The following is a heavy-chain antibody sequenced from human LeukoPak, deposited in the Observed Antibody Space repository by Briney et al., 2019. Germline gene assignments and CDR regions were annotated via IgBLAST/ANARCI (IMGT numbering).Heavy chain of an antibody. D-gene: IGHD3-10*01. J-gene: IGHJ4*02. CDR3: ARDDGAGGPFDY. CDR1: GFTFRSYA. V-gene: IGHV3-66*01. Sequence: PGGSLRLSCAASGFTFRSYAMSWVRQAPGKGLEWVSIIYSGGSTYYAESVKGRFTISRDNPKNTLYLQMNSLRAEDTAVYYCARDDGAGGPFDYWGQGTLVSVSS. CDR2: IYSGGST.